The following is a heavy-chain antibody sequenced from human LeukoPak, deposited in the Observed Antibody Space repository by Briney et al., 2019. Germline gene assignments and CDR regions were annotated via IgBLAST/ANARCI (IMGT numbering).Heavy chain of an antibody. D-gene: IGHD3-22*01. CDR1: GGSISNYY. J-gene: IGHJ4*02. CDR3: ARDRKYYYDSSGYYY. V-gene: IGHV4-59*01. Sequence: SETLSLTCTVSGGSISNYYWSWIRQPPGKGLEWIGFVYYDGTTNYSPSLKSRVTISVDTSKNQFSLKVSSVTAADTAVYYCARDRKYYYDSSGYYYWGQGTLVTVSS. CDR2: VYYDGTT.